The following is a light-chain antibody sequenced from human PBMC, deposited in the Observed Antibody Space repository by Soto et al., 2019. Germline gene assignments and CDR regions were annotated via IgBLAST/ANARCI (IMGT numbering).Light chain of an antibody. CDR2: DVS. J-gene: IGLJ2*01. Sequence: QSVLTQPASVSGSPGQSITISCTGTSSDVGSYNYVSWYQQHPGKAPKLMIFDVSDRPSGVSNRFSGSKSGNTASLTISGLQAEDEADYYCSSYTNNNTLVFGGGTKLTVL. CDR1: SSDVGSYNY. CDR3: SSYTNNNTLV. V-gene: IGLV2-14*01.